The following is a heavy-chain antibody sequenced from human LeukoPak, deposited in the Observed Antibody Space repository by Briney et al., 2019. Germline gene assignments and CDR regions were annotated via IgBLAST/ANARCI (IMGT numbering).Heavy chain of an antibody. D-gene: IGHD2-2*01. J-gene: IGHJ4*02. CDR1: GYTFTSYG. V-gene: IGHV1-2*02. CDR3: ARAVVPAAMRVGFDY. Sequence: ASVKVSCKASGYTFTSYGISWVRQAPGQGLEWMGWINPNSGGTNYAQQFQGRVTMTRDTSISTGYTELSRLRSDDTAVYYCARAVVPAAMRVGFDYWGQGTLVTVSS. CDR2: INPNSGGT.